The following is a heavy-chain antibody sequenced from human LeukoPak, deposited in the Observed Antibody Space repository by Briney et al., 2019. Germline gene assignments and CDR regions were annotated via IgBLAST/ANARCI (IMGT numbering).Heavy chain of an antibody. CDR3: AKDPTYGSSSNYFDY. CDR2: ISGSGGDT. CDR1: GFTFSDYY. D-gene: IGHD3-10*01. Sequence: GGSLRLSCAASGFTFSDYYMTWIRQAPGKGLEWVSTISGSGGDTYYADSVKGRFTISRDNSKNTLYLQMNTLRAEDTAVYYCAKDPTYGSSSNYFDYWGQGTLVTVSS. V-gene: IGHV3-23*01. J-gene: IGHJ4*02.